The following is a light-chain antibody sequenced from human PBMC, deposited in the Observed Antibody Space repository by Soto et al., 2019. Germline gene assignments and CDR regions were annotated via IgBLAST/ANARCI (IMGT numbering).Light chain of an antibody. CDR1: QNIKTY. Sequence: DIQMTQSPSSLSASVGDSVTITCRASQNIKTYLNWYQQKPGKAPNLLIYAASSLHSGVPSRFSGSGSGTDFPLTISSLPPEDFATYYCQQSFSSPPWTFGQGTKVDIK. J-gene: IGKJ1*01. CDR2: AAS. V-gene: IGKV1-39*01. CDR3: QQSFSSPPWT.